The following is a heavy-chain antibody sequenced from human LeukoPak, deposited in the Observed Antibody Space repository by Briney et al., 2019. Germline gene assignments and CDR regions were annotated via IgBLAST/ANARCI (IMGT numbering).Heavy chain of an antibody. Sequence: GSLRLSCAASGFTFSSFWMQWVRQAPGQGLVWVSRINSDESVTTYTNSVKGRFTISRDNAKNTLYLQMNSLRAEDTAMYYCVRSRFTTSSFDYWGQGTLVTVSS. CDR2: INSDESVT. J-gene: IGHJ4*02. V-gene: IGHV3-74*03. CDR1: GFTFSSFW. D-gene: IGHD2-2*01. CDR3: VRSRFTTSSFDY.